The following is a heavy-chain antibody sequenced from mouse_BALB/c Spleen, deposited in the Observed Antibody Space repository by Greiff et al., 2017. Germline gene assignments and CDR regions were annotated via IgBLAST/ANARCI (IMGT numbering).Heavy chain of an antibody. CDR2: ISSGGSYT. CDR3: ARQIPSPSLYGSSYGWYFDV. Sequence: EVMLVESGGGLVKPGGSLKLSCAASGFTFSSYAMSWVRQTPEKRLEWVATISSGGSYTYYPDSVKGRFTISRDNAKNTLYLQMSSLRSEDTAMYYCARQIPSPSLYGSSYGWYFDVWGAGTTVTVSS. V-gene: IGHV5-9-3*01. J-gene: IGHJ1*01. CDR1: GFTFSSYA. D-gene: IGHD1-1*01.